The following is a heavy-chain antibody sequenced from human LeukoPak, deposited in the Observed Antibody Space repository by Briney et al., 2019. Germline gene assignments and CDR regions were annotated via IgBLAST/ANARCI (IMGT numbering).Heavy chain of an antibody. CDR2: FDPEDGET. CDR3: ATDLSHLTGYPQGAAFDI. D-gene: IGHD3-9*01. V-gene: IGHV1-24*01. Sequence: ASVKVSCKVSGYTLTELSMHWVRQAPGKGLEWMGGFDPEDGETIYAQKFQGRVTMTEDTSTDTAYMELSSLRSEDTAVYYCATDLSHLTGYPQGAAFDIWGQGTIVTVSS. J-gene: IGHJ3*02. CDR1: GYTLTELS.